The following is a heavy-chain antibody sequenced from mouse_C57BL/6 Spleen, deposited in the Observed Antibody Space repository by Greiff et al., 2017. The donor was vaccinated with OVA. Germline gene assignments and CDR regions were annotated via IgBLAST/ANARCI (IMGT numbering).Heavy chain of an antibody. D-gene: IGHD1-1*01. V-gene: IGHV1-15*01. CDR1: GYTFTDYE. J-gene: IGHJ2*01. Sequence: QVQLQQSGAELVRPGASVTLSCKASGYTFTDYEMHWVKQTPVHGLEWIGAIDPETGGTAYNQKFKGKAILTADKSSSTAYMELRSLTSEDSAVYYCTRSYDGSSRDYWGQGTTLTVSS. CDR3: TRSYDGSSRDY. CDR2: IDPETGGT.